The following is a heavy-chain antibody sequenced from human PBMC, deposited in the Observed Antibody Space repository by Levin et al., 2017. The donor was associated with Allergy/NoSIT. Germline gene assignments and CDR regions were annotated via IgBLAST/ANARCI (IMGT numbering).Heavy chain of an antibody. J-gene: IGHJ4*02. D-gene: IGHD4-17*01. Sequence: PGGSLRLSCAASGFTFSSYSMNWVRQAPGKGLEWVSYISSSSNTINYADSVKGRFTISRDNAKNSLYLQMNSLRDEDTAVYYCARVRGSGDLRGTVDCWGQGTLVTVSS. V-gene: IGHV3-48*02. CDR1: GFTFSSYS. CDR3: ARVRGSGDLRGTVDC. CDR2: ISSSSNTI.